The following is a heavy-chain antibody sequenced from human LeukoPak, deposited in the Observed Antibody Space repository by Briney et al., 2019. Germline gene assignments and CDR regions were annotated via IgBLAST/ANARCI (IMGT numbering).Heavy chain of an antibody. D-gene: IGHD2-2*01. CDR2: IYYSGST. V-gene: IGHV4-39*01. CDR3: ARQLWSTIVVVPAEVDY. Sequence: SETLSLTCTVSGGSISSSSYYWGWIRQPPGKGLEWIGSIYYSGSTYYNPSLKSRVTISVDTSKNQFSLKLSSVTAADTAVYYCARQLWSTIVVVPAEVDYWGQGTLVTVSS. J-gene: IGHJ4*02. CDR1: GGSISSSSYY.